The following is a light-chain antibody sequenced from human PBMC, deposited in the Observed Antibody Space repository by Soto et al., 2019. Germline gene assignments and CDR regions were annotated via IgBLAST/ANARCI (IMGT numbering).Light chain of an antibody. CDR2: WAS. J-gene: IGKJ2*01. CDR1: QSVLYSSNNKNY. CDR3: QQYYSIPYT. V-gene: IGKV4-1*01. Sequence: DIVMTQSPDSLAVSLGERATINCKSSQSVLYSSNNKNYFAWYQHKPGQPPKLLIYWASTRESGVPDRFSGSGSGTDFTLTISSLQAEDVAVYYCQQYYSIPYTFGQGTKLEI.